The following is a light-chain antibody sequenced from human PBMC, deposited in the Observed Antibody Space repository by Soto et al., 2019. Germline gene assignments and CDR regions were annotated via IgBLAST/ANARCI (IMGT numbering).Light chain of an antibody. CDR3: QHYNSYSEA. CDR1: QTISSW. V-gene: IGKV1-5*03. J-gene: IGKJ1*01. CDR2: KAS. Sequence: DIQMTQSPSTLSGSVGDRVTITFRPSQTISSWLAWYQQKPGKAPKLLIYKASTLKSGVPSRFSGSGSGTEFTLTISSLQPDDFATDYCQHYNSYSEAFGQGTKVDIK.